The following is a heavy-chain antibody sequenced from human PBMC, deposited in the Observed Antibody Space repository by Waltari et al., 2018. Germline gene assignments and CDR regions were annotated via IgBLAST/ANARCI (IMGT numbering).Heavy chain of an antibody. J-gene: IGHJ5*02. CDR3: AKDGDIVVVPASAWFDP. Sequence: GSLRLSCAASGFTFSSYAMSWVRQAPGKGLEWVSAISGSGGSTYYADSVKGRFTISRDNSKNTLYLQMNSLRAEDTAVYYCAKDGDIVVVPASAWFDPWGQGTLVTVSS. V-gene: IGHV3-23*01. CDR1: GFTFSSYA. CDR2: ISGSGGST. D-gene: IGHD2-2*01.